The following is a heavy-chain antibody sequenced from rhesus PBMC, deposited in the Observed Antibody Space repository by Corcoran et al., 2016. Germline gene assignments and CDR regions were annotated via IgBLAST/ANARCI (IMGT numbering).Heavy chain of an antibody. CDR2: IKNKADGGIA. D-gene: IGHD1-44*02. CDR3: AREGGRSFDY. CDR1: GFTFSNYW. Sequence: EVQLVESGGGLVQPGGSLRLSCAVSGFTFSNYWISWVRQTPGKGLEGFGVIKNKADGGIAADAETVKSRFSISRDDSKNTLYRQMNSRKTEDTAVYYCAREGGRSFDYWGQGVLVTVSS. J-gene: IGHJ4*01. V-gene: IGHV3S11*01.